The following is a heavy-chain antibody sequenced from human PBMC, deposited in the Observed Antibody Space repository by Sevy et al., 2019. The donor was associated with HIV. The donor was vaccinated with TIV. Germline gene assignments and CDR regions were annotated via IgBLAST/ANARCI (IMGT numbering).Heavy chain of an antibody. CDR3: ARDRDCTSTSCYHWFDP. Sequence: GGSLRLSCSASGFTFSDYYMAWIRQAPGKGLEWLAYTGGSSPYVKYADSVKGRVTISRDNAKNYLFIQMDSLRVEDTAIYYCARDRDCTSTSCYHWFDPWGQGTLVTVSS. D-gene: IGHD2-8*01. CDR1: GFTFSDYY. V-gene: IGHV3-11*06. CDR2: TGGSSPYV. J-gene: IGHJ5*02.